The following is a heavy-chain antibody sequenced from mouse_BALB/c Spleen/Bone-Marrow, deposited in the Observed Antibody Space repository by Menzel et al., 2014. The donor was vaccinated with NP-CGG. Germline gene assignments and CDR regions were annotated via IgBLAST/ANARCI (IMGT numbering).Heavy chain of an antibody. Sequence: VQLVESGPGLVAPSQSLSITCTASGFSLTGYGVNWVRQPPGKGLEWLGMIWGDGSTDYNSALKSRLSISKDNSKSQVFLKMNSLQTDDTARYYCARGLGHYAMDYWGQGTSVTVSS. CDR3: ARGLGHYAMDY. CDR1: GFSLTGYG. J-gene: IGHJ4*01. V-gene: IGHV2-6-7*01. D-gene: IGHD4-1*01. CDR2: IWGDGST.